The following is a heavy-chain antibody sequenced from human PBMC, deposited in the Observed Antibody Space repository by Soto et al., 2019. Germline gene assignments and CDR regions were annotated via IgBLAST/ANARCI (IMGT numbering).Heavy chain of an antibody. CDR2: IYPADSDT. V-gene: IGHV5-51*01. CDR1: GYNFSTDW. J-gene: IGHJ6*02. Sequence: GESLKISCKGSGYNFSTDWIGWVRQMPGKGLEWMGIIYPADSDTRYSPSSQGQVTISADKSISTAYLQWSSLKASDTAMYFCARYWHSYSLDYYRGMDVWGQGTTVTVSS. CDR3: ARYWHSYSLDYYRGMDV. D-gene: IGHD5-18*01.